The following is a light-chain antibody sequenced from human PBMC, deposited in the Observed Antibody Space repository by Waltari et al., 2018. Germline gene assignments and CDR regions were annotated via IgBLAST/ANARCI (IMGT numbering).Light chain of an antibody. CDR1: SSDVGSYNL. Sequence: QSALTQPASVSGSPGQSITISCTGTSSDVGSYNLVSWYQQHPGKAPKRMIYEVSKRPSWVSNRFSGSKSGNTASLTISGLQAEDEADYYCCSYAGSSTYLVFGGGTKLTVL. V-gene: IGLV2-23*02. CDR2: EVS. J-gene: IGLJ2*01. CDR3: CSYAGSSTYLV.